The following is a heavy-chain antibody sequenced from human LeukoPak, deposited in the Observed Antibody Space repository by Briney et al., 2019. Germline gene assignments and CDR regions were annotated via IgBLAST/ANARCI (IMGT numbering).Heavy chain of an antibody. CDR3: AKMRGQYYHSYYMDA. J-gene: IGHJ6*03. V-gene: IGHV3-23*01. CDR2: DGSGGST. CDR1: GFIFSRYA. Sequence: GGSLRLSCAASGFIFSRYAMCWVRQAPGKGLECVSYDGSGGSTYYAASVKGRFTVSRDNSKSTLHLQMNSLTAEDTAVYYCAKMRGQYYHSYYMDAWGKGTTVTVSS.